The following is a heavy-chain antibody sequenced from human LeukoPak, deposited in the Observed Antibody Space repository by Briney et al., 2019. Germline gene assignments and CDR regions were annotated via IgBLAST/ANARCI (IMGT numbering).Heavy chain of an antibody. V-gene: IGHV3-30*14. CDR3: AREAKWGEWYFDL. CDR1: GFTSSS. Sequence: QPGRSLRLSCAASGFTSSSIHWVRQAPGKGLEWVAVISFDEGTMFYADSVRGRFTVSRDSSENTFFLQMNSLRAEDTAVYYCAREAKWGEWYFDLWGRGTLVTVSS. CDR2: ISFDEGTM. J-gene: IGHJ2*01. D-gene: IGHD3-16*01.